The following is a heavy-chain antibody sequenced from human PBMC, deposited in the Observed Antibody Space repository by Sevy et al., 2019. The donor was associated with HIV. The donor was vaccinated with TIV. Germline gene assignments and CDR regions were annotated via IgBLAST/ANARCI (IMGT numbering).Heavy chain of an antibody. Sequence: GESLKISCKGSGYNITSYWIGWVRQMPGKGPEWMGIINPRDSDTRHIPSFQGQVTISVDKSINTAYLQWSSLKASDTAMYYCARQWSSSADYWGQGTLVTVSS. D-gene: IGHD6-6*01. CDR1: GYNITSYW. CDR2: INPRDSDT. J-gene: IGHJ4*02. CDR3: ARQWSSSADY. V-gene: IGHV5-51*01.